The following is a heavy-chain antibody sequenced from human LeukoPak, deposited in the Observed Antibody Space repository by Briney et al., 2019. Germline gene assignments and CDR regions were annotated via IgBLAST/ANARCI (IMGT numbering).Heavy chain of an antibody. V-gene: IGHV4-61*08. CDR1: GGSIRSDDYY. Sequence: SETLSLTCTVSGGSIRSDDYYWSWIRQPPGKGLEWIGYMYYSGNSNYNPSLKSRVTISVDTSKNQFSLKLSSVTAADTAVYYCARHESSRWRVFDYWGQGTLVTVSS. CDR3: ARHESSRWRVFDY. D-gene: IGHD6-13*01. J-gene: IGHJ4*02. CDR2: MYYSGNS.